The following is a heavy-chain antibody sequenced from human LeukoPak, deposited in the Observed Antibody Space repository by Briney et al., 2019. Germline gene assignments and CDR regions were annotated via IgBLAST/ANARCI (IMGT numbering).Heavy chain of an antibody. CDR2: ISYDGSNK. V-gene: IGHV3-30*18. D-gene: IGHD3-10*01. CDR3: AKASVLLWALDY. Sequence: PGGSLRLSCAASGFAFNFYAMTWVRQAPGKGLEWVAVISYDGSNKYYADSVKGRFTISRDNSKNTLYLQMNSLRAEDTAVYYCAKASVLLWALDYWGQGTLVTVSS. J-gene: IGHJ4*02. CDR1: GFAFNFYA.